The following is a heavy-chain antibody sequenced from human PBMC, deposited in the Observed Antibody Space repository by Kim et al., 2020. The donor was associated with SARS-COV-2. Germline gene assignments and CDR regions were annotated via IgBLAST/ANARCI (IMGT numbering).Heavy chain of an antibody. CDR1: GFTFTISA. D-gene: IGHD6-19*01. J-gene: IGHJ4*01. V-gene: IGHV3-23*01. Sequence: GGSLRLSCAASGFTFTISAMGWVRQAPGKGLEWVSPITHTGYNTHYADSVKGRFIISRDNSKNTLYLQMNSQRVEDTAVYYCAKLTAYRSGWHYFDDWGQGTLVTVSS. CDR2: ITHTGYNT. CDR3: AKLTAYRSGWHYFDD.